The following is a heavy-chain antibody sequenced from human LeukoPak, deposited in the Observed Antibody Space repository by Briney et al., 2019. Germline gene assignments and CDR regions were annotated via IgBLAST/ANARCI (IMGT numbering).Heavy chain of an antibody. J-gene: IGHJ4*02. Sequence: PGGSLRLSCAASGFTFSSYSMNWVRQAPGKGLEWVSSISSSSSYIYYADSVKGRFTISRDNSKNTLYLQMNSLRAEDTAVYYCAKDHGSNYDFWSGYSYYFDYWGQGTLVTVSS. CDR1: GFTFSSYS. D-gene: IGHD3-3*01. CDR2: ISSSSSYI. CDR3: AKDHGSNYDFWSGYSYYFDY. V-gene: IGHV3-21*01.